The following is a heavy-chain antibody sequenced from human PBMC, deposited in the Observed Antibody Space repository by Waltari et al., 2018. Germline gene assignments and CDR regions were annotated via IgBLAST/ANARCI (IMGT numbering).Heavy chain of an antibody. CDR2: IRYDESYK. Sequence: QVQLVESGGGVVQPGGSLRLSCAASEFNFRSYGMHWVRQAPGKGLEWVAFIRYDESYKYYADSVKGRFTISRDNSKNTLYLQMNSLRAEDTAVYHCVKDPTGRGRYYFDYWGQGTLVTVSS. V-gene: IGHV3-30*02. CDR3: VKDPTGRGRYYFDY. CDR1: EFNFRSYG. J-gene: IGHJ4*02. D-gene: IGHD1-1*01.